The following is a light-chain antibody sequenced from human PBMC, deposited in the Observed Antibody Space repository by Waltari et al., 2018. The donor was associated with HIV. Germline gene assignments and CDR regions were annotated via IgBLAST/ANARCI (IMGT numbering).Light chain of an antibody. Sequence: QSVLTQPPSVSGAPGQRVTISCTGISSNIGACSDVHWYHHLPGTAPKLLIYGNNNRPSGVPDRFSGSKSGTSASLAITGLQAEDEADYYCQSYDSSLSGWVFGGGTKLTVL. CDR1: SSNIGACSD. CDR2: GNN. V-gene: IGLV1-40*01. J-gene: IGLJ3*02. CDR3: QSYDSSLSGWV.